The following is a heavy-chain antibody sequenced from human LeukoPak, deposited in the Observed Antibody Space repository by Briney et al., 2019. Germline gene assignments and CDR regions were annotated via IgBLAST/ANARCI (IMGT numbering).Heavy chain of an antibody. V-gene: IGHV3-48*03. CDR3: ARDRQSSYYDSSGYYAPVFDY. J-gene: IGHJ4*02. Sequence: PGGSLRLSCAASGFTFSSYEMNWVRQAPGKGLEWVSFIGSSGATIYYADSVKGRFTISRDNAKNSLYLQMNSLRAEDTAVYYCARDRQSSYYDSSGYYAPVFDYWGQGTLVTVSS. D-gene: IGHD3-22*01. CDR1: GFTFSSYE. CDR2: IGSSGATI.